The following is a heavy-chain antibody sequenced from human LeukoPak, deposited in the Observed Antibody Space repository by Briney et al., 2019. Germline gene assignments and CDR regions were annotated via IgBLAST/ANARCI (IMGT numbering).Heavy chain of an antibody. V-gene: IGHV3-11*04. CDR1: GFTFSDYY. J-gene: IGHJ4*02. CDR2: ISSSGSTI. D-gene: IGHD2-21*01. Sequence: GSLRLSCAASGFTFSDYYMNWIRQAPGKGLEWVSYISSSGSTIYYADSVKGRFTISRDNAKNSLYLQMNSLRAEDTAVYYCARDFFPIVDSTWYEIGYWGQGTLVTVSS. CDR3: ARDFFPIVDSTWYEIGY.